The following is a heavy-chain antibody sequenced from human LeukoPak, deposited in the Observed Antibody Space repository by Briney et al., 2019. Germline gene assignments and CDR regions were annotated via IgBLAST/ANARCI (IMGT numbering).Heavy chain of an antibody. V-gene: IGHV3-23*01. CDR1: GFTFSSYA. J-gene: IGHJ4*02. CDR3: AKDPHRGIFDY. D-gene: IGHD1-1*01. CDR2: TSNSGGST. Sequence: GGSLRLSCAASGFTFSSYAMSWVRQAPGKGLEWVSSTSNSGGSTYYADSVKGRFTISRDNSRNTLYLQMDSLRAEDTAVYYCAKDPHRGIFDYWGLGTLVTVSS.